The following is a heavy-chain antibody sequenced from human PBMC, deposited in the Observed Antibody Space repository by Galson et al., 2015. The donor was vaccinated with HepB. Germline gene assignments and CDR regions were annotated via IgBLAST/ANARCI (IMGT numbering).Heavy chain of an antibody. Sequence: SVKVSCKASGGTTTRDTFSWVRQAPGQGLEWMGNVVPIFDTTNYARKFQGRITITADKSTSTAYMELTSLTSEDTAVYYCARDLAWTHDYWGQGTLVTVSS. CDR1: GGTTTRDT. D-gene: IGHD3/OR15-3a*01. V-gene: IGHV1-69*08. CDR2: VVPIFDTT. J-gene: IGHJ4*02. CDR3: ARDLAWTHDY.